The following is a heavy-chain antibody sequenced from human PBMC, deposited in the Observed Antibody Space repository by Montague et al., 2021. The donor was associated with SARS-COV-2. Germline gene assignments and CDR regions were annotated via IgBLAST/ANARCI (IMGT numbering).Heavy chain of an antibody. D-gene: IGHD2-21*01. Sequence: SETLSLTCTVSGEPISGYYWKWIRQSPGEGLEWIGRIYTTGSTNYNLSLKSRVTMSVDTSKNQFSLKLTPVTAADTAVYYCAREVVLASYCFDYWGQGALVAGSS. CDR3: AREVVLASYCFDY. CDR2: IYTTGST. CDR1: GEPISGYY. V-gene: IGHV4-4*07. J-gene: IGHJ4*02.